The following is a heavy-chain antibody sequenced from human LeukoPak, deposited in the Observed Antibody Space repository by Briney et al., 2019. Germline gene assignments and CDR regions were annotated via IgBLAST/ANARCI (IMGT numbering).Heavy chain of an antibody. D-gene: IGHD5-12*01. CDR1: GYTFSSYG. Sequence: GASVKVSCKAYGYTFSSYGIAWVRQAPGQGLEWMGWISGYNGNTNYAQKLQGRVSMTTDTSTTTAYMELRSLTSDDTALYYCARSSLGTITAGPFDYRGQGTLVTVSS. V-gene: IGHV1-18*01. CDR2: ISGYNGNT. CDR3: ARSSLGTITAGPFDY. J-gene: IGHJ4*02.